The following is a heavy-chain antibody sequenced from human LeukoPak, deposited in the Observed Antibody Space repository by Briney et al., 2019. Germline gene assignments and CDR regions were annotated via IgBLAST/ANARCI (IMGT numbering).Heavy chain of an antibody. V-gene: IGHV3-53*01. CDR1: GLTVTSNH. CDR3: ARLRRGY. CDR2: IKSDGTT. Sequence: GGSLRLSCAASGLTVTSNHMSWVRQAPGKGLEWVSLIKSDGTTEYADSVKGRFTISRDNSKNTLFLQMNSLRVEDTAVYYCARLRRGYWGRGTPVTVAS. J-gene: IGHJ4*02.